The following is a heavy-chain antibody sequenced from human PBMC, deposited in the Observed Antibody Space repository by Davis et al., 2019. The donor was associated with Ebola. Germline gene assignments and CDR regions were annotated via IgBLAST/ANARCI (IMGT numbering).Heavy chain of an antibody. CDR2: INPNSGGT. J-gene: IGHJ4*02. V-gene: IGHV1-2*02. D-gene: IGHD1-26*01. CDR3: ATPVVSGSYYHYFDY. CDR1: GYTFTGYY. Sequence: ASVKVSCKASGYTFTGYYMHWVRQAPGQGLEWMGWINPNSGGTNYAQKFQGRVTMTRDTSIITAYMEVSRLRSDDTAVYYCATPVVSGSYYHYFDYWGQGTLVTVSS.